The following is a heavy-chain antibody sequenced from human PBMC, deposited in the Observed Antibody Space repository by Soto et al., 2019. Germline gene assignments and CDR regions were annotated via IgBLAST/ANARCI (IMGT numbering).Heavy chain of an antibody. J-gene: IGHJ4*02. Sequence: PGGSLRLSCAAPGFTFTTYGFNWVRQAPGKGLEWVAGIWHDGSRKIYADSVKGRFTISRDDSEDTVYLQMNSLSAEDTAVFYCARDLSSGSLDFRGQGALVTVSS. D-gene: IGHD2-15*01. CDR2: IWHDGSRK. V-gene: IGHV3-33*01. CDR3: ARDLSSGSLDF. CDR1: GFTFTTYG.